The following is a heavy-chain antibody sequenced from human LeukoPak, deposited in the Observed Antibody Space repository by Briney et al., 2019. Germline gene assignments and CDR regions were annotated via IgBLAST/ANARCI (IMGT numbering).Heavy chain of an antibody. CDR1: GFTFDDYA. CDR2: ISWNSGSI. J-gene: IGHJ4*02. CDR3: AREIGGIAVAGLFDY. D-gene: IGHD6-19*01. V-gene: IGHV3-9*01. Sequence: GGSLRLSCAASGFTFDDYAMPWVRQAPGKGLEWVSGISWNSGSIGYADSVKGRFTISRDNAKNSLYLQMNSLRAEDTAVYYCAREIGGIAVAGLFDYWGQGTLVTVSS.